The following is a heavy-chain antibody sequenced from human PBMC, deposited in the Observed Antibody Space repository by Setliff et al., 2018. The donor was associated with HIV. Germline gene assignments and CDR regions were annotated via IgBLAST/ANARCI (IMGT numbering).Heavy chain of an antibody. V-gene: IGHV3-30*04. CDR2: VSYGGTNT. D-gene: IGHD3-10*01. Sequence: PGGSLRLSCAASGFTFSSYAMHWVRQAPGKGLEWVAVVSYGGTNTYYADSVKGRFIISRDDSESTLFLQMNSLRVDDTAVYYCARDMRHLAPLGYYFDYWGQGTLVTVSS. CDR3: ARDMRHLAPLGYYFDY. CDR1: GFTFSSYA. J-gene: IGHJ4*02.